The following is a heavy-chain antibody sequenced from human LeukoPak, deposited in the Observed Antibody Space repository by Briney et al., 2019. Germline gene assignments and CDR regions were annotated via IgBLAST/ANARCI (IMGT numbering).Heavy chain of an antibody. D-gene: IGHD1-1*01. CDR1: GFTFSSYA. Sequence: GGSLRLSCAASGFTFSSYAMSWVRQAPGKGLEWVSAISGSGGSTYYADSVKGRFTISRDNSKNTLYLQMNSLRAEDTAVYYCAKDRPSYNWNDVYFQHWGQGTLATVSS. J-gene: IGHJ1*01. V-gene: IGHV3-23*01. CDR2: ISGSGGST. CDR3: AKDRPSYNWNDVYFQH.